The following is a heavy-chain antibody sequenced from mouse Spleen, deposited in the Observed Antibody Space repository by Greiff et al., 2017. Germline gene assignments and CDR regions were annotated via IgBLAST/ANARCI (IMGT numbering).Heavy chain of an antibody. D-gene: IGHD1-1*01. V-gene: IGHV1-72*01. CDR2: IDPNSGGT. Sequence: QVQLKQSGAELVKPGASVKLSCKASGYTFTSYWMHWVKQRPGRGLEWIGRIDPNSGGTKYNEKFKSKATLTVDKPSSTAYMQLSSLTSEDSAVYYCARGRLEHYYGSSALDYWGQGTTLTVSS. J-gene: IGHJ2*01. CDR3: ARGRLEHYYGSSALDY. CDR1: GYTFTSYW.